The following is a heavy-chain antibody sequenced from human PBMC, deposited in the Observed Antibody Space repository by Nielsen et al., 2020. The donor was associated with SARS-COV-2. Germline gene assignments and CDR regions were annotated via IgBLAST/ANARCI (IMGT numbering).Heavy chain of an antibody. Sequence: VRQAPGKGLEWVAVISYDGSNKYYADSVKGRFTISRDNSKNTLYLQMNSLRAEDTAVYYCAKIASQDYYGSETFDYWGQGTLVTVSS. CDR3: AKIASQDYYGSETFDY. J-gene: IGHJ4*02. V-gene: IGHV3-30*18. D-gene: IGHD3-10*01. CDR2: ISYDGSNK.